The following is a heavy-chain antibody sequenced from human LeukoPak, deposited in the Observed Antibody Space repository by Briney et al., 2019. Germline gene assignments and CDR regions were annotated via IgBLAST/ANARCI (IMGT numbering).Heavy chain of an antibody. CDR2: ISSSGSTI. CDR3: ARDPNYYDSSGYGRYL. Sequence: GGSLRLSCAASGFTFSSYEMNWVRQAPGKGLEWVSYISSSGSTIYYADSVKGRFTISRDNAKNSLYLQMNSLRAEDTAVYYCARDPNYYDSSGYGRYLWGQGTLVTVSS. J-gene: IGHJ4*02. CDR1: GFTFSSYE. D-gene: IGHD3-22*01. V-gene: IGHV3-48*03.